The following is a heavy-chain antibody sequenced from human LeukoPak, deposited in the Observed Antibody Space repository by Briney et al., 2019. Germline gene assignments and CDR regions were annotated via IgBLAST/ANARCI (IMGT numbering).Heavy chain of an antibody. V-gene: IGHV1-24*01. D-gene: IGHD2-2*01. CDR3: ATASYCSSTSCPLIAYYFDY. J-gene: IGHJ4*02. Sequence: VVSVKVSCKVSGYTLTELSMHWVRQAPGKGLEWMGGFDPEDGETIYAQKFQGRVTMTEDTSTDTAYMELSSLRSEDTAVYYCATASYCSSTSCPLIAYYFDYWGQGTLVTVSS. CDR2: FDPEDGET. CDR1: GYTLTELS.